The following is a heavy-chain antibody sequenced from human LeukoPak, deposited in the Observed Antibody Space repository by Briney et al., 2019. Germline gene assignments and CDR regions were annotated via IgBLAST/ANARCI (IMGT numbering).Heavy chain of an antibody. CDR2: ISGSGGST. CDR3: AKLSDSIDY. CDR1: GFTFSSYA. V-gene: IGHV3-23*01. Sequence: PGGSLRLSCAASGFTFSSYAMSWVRQAPGKGLEWVSAISGSGGSTYYADSVKGRVTISRGNSKNTLYPQMNSLRAEDTAVYYCAKLSDSIDYWGQGTLVTVSS. D-gene: IGHD2-21*02. J-gene: IGHJ4*02.